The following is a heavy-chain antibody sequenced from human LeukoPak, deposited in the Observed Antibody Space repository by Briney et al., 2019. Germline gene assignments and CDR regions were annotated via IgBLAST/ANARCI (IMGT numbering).Heavy chain of an antibody. D-gene: IGHD4-17*01. V-gene: IGHV3-23*01. CDR2: ISSFGETT. CDR3: AKDYGDHHFDF. CDR1: GFTFSSYA. Sequence: PGGCLRLSCAASGFTFSSYAMTWVRQAPGKGLEWVSAISSFGETTYYADSVKGRFTISRDNSKSTLYLQMNSLRVEDTALYYCAKDYGDHHFDFWGQGTLVTASS. J-gene: IGHJ4*02.